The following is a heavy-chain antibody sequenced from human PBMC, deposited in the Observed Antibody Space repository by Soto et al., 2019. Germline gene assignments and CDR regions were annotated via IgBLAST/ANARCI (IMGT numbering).Heavy chain of an antibody. D-gene: IGHD2-15*01. CDR2: IYYSGST. J-gene: IGHJ4*02. CDR3: ARHTPAISISDH. CDR1: GGSISSSSYY. Sequence: SETRSLTCTVSGGSISSSSYYWGWIRQPPGKGLEWIGSIYYSGSTYYNPSLKSRVTISVDTSKNQFSLKLSSVTAADTAVYYCARHTPAISISDHWGQGTLVTVSS. V-gene: IGHV4-39*01.